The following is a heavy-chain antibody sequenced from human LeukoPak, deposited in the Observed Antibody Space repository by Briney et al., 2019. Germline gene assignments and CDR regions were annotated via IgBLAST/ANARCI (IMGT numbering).Heavy chain of an antibody. CDR2: ISHDGSNK. Sequence: GGSLRLSCAASGFTFSSYAMHWVRQAPGKGLEWVAVISHDGSNKYYADSVKGRFTISRDNSKNTLYLQMNSLRAEDTAVYYCAREEWYQLPNGMDVWGQGTTVTVSS. CDR1: GFTFSSYA. V-gene: IGHV3-30-3*01. D-gene: IGHD2-2*01. CDR3: AREEWYQLPNGMDV. J-gene: IGHJ6*02.